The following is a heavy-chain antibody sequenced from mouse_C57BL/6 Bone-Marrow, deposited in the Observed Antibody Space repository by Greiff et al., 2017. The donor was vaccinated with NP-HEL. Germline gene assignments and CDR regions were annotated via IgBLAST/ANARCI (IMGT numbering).Heavy chain of an antibody. D-gene: IGHD1-1*01. CDR2: IYPGSGST. Sequence: VQLQQPGAELVKPGASVKMSCKASGYTFTSYWITWVKQRPGQGLEWIGDIYPGSGSTNYNEKFKSKATLTVDTSSSTAYMQLSSLTSEDSAVYYCARRSYYGSKGYYAMDYWGQGTSVTVSS. V-gene: IGHV1-55*01. CDR3: ARRSYYGSKGYYAMDY. J-gene: IGHJ4*01. CDR1: GYTFTSYW.